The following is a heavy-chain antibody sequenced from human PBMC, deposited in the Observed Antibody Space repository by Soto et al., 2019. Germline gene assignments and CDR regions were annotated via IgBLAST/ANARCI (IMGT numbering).Heavy chain of an antibody. V-gene: IGHV4-30-2*01. J-gene: IGHJ5*02. Sequence: QLQLQESGSGLVKPSQTLSLTCAVSGGSISSGGYSWSWIRQPPGKGLEWIGYIYHSGSTYYNPSLKSRVTISVDRSKNQFSVKLSSVTAADTAVYYCARVVGVVIHNWFDPWGQGTLVTVSS. CDR1: GGSISSGGYS. D-gene: IGHD3-3*01. CDR3: ARVVGVVIHNWFDP. CDR2: IYHSGST.